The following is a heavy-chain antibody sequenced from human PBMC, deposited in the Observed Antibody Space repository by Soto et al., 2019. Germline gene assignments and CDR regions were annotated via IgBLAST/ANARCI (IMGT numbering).Heavy chain of an antibody. J-gene: IGHJ4*02. Sequence: CGCMRLSCAACGFTFSIYAMTWVRQAPGKGLEWVAGITGSGDYTYYEDSVKGRFTISRDNSKSTLYLQMNSLRVEDTAVYYCAKYYQVLIIEYFDYWGQGTLVTVSS. CDR1: GFTFSIYA. CDR2: ITGSGDYT. D-gene: IGHD3-3*01. V-gene: IGHV3-23*01. CDR3: AKYYQVLIIEYFDY.